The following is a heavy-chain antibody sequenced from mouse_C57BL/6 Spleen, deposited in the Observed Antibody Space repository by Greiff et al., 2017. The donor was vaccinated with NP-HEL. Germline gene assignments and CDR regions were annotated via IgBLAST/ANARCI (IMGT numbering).Heavy chain of an antibody. CDR2: IDPSDSYT. D-gene: IGHD1-1*01. CDR3: ARSDYYGSSFYYFDY. Sequence: QVQLQQSGAELVRPGTSVKLSCKASGYTFTSYWMHWVKQRPGQGLEWIGVIDPSDSYTNYNQKFKGKATLTVDTSSSTAYMQLSSLTSEDSAVYYCARSDYYGSSFYYFDYWGQGTTLTVSS. V-gene: IGHV1-59*01. CDR1: GYTFTSYW. J-gene: IGHJ2*01.